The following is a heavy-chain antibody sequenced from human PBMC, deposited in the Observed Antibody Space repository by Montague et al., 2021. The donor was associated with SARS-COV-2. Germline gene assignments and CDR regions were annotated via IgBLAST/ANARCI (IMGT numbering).Heavy chain of an antibody. Sequence: SETLSLTCTVSGGSISSSSYFWGWTRQPPGKGLEWIGSIYYSGSTYYNPSLKSGVTISVDTSKNQFSLKLSSVTAADTAVFYCARKTSRGLTIFGVVTASYCFDYWGQGTLVTVSS. CDR1: GGSISSSSYF. D-gene: IGHD3-3*01. CDR2: IYYSGST. CDR3: ARKTSRGLTIFGVVTASYCFDY. V-gene: IGHV4-39*01. J-gene: IGHJ4*02.